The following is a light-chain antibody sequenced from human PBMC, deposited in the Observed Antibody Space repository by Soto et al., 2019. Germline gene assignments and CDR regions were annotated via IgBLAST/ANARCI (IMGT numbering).Light chain of an antibody. V-gene: IGLV2-14*01. J-gene: IGLJ3*02. CDR2: DVS. CDR3: SSYASSRDVL. Sequence: QSALTQPASASGSPGQSITISCTGTSSDVGGYNYVSWYQQHPGKAPKLMIYDVSNRPSGVSNRFSGSKSGNTASLTIFGLQAEDEADYYCSSYASSRDVLFGGGTKLTVL. CDR1: SSDVGGYNY.